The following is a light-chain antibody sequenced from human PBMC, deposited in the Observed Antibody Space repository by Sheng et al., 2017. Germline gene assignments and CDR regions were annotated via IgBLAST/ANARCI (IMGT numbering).Light chain of an antibody. J-gene: IGKJ1*01. CDR1: QSISTN. CDR3: QQYNSWPRT. Sequence: TVMTQSPGTLSVSPGARATLSCRASQSISTNLAWYQQKPGQAPRLLIYGASTRASGIPARFSGRGSGTDFTLTISSLQSEDSAFYYCQQYNSWPRTFGPGTKVEIK. V-gene: IGKV3-15*01. CDR2: GAS.